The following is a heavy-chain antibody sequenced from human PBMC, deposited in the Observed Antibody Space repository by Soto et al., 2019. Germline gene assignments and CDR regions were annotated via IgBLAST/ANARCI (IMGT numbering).Heavy chain of an antibody. D-gene: IGHD5-12*01. Sequence: GGSLRLSCACSGFIFSRDIMTLVRQATGKGLEWVSYISSSSSSIFYADSVKGRFTISRDNAKNSLYLQMNSLRDEDTAVYFCARWLPGTSSAAFGMDVWGQGTTVTVSS. CDR1: GFIFSRDI. CDR3: ARWLPGTSSAAFGMDV. J-gene: IGHJ6*02. V-gene: IGHV3-48*02. CDR2: ISSSSSSI.